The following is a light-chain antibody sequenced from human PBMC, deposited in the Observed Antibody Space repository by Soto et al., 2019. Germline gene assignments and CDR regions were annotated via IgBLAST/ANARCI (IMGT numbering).Light chain of an antibody. Sequence: EIVMTQSPATLSVSPRERATLSCRASRDVGINLAWYQQKPGQAPRLLISGASTRATGIPARFSGSGSGTDFTLTISSLEPEDFAVYYCQQYGGSTRTFGQGTKVDIK. J-gene: IGKJ1*01. V-gene: IGKV3-15*01. CDR1: RDVGIN. CDR2: GAS. CDR3: QQYGGSTRT.